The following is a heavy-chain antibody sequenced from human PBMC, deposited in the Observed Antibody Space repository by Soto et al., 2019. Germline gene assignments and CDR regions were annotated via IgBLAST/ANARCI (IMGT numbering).Heavy chain of an antibody. CDR3: ARNPGCTSSSCSFYGMDV. CDR2: ISYSGST. D-gene: IGHD2-2*01. V-gene: IGHV4-39*01. J-gene: IGHJ6*02. Sequence: SETLSLTCTVSGGSISSTNYYWGWIRQPPGKGLEWIGTISYSGSTYYKPSLKSRVTLSGDNSKNQFSLKLSSVTATDTAVYYCARNPGCTSSSCSFYGMDVWGQGITV. CDR1: GGSISSTNYY.